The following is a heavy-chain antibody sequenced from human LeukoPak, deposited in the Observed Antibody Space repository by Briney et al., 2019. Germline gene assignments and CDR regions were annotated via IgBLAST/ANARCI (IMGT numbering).Heavy chain of an antibody. Sequence: PSETLSLTCTVPGGSISRSFWSWIRQPPGEGRGRMGYLYYSGSTNYNLSLKSRVTISVDTSKNQFSLKLSSVTAADTAVYYCASTYQLLYEEGLDYFDYWGQGTLVTVSS. CDR2: LYYSGST. D-gene: IGHD2-2*02. J-gene: IGHJ4*02. V-gene: IGHV4-59*01. CDR3: ASTYQLLYEEGLDYFDY. CDR1: GGSISRSF.